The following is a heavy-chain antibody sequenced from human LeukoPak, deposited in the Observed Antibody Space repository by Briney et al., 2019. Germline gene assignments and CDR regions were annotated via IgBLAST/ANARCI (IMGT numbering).Heavy chain of an antibody. CDR3: ARDQRIGGYSYGLTGNFDY. CDR1: GFTFSSYA. Sequence: GGSLRLSCAASGFTFSSYAMHWVRQAPGKGLEWVAVISYDGSNKYYADSVKGRFTISRDNSKNTLYLQMNSLRAEDTAVYYCARDQRIGGYSYGLTGNFDYWGQGTLVTVSS. D-gene: IGHD5-18*01. V-gene: IGHV3-30-3*01. CDR2: ISYDGSNK. J-gene: IGHJ4*02.